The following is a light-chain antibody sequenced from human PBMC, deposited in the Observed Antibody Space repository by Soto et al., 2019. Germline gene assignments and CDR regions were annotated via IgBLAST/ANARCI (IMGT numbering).Light chain of an antibody. Sequence: DIQMTQSPSSLSTSVGDRVTITCRASQSINSYLNWYQQKPGKAPKLLIHATSNLQSGVPSRFSGSGSGTDYTLTISSLQPEDFATYYCQQSYSTPPTFGGGTTVEIK. V-gene: IGKV1-39*01. CDR3: QQSYSTPPT. J-gene: IGKJ4*01. CDR1: QSINSY. CDR2: ATS.